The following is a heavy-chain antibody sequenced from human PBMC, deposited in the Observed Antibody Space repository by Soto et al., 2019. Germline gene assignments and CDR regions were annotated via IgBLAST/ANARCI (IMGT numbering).Heavy chain of an antibody. V-gene: IGHV3-23*01. CDR1: GFTFSSYG. CDR3: AKDPWYDSSGYSYYFDC. J-gene: IGHJ4*02. D-gene: IGHD3-22*01. Sequence: GGSLRLSCAASGFTFSSYGMHWVRQAPGKGLEWVSALSGSGGSTYYADSLKGRFTISRDNSKNTLYLQMNSLRAEDTAVYYCAKDPWYDSSGYSYYFDCWGQGTLVTVSS. CDR2: LSGSGGST.